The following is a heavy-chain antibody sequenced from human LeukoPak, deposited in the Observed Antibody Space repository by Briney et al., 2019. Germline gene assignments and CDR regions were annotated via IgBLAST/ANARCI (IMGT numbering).Heavy chain of an antibody. CDR2: IDNDGRDT. D-gene: IGHD4/OR15-4a*01. CDR1: GFTFRSYW. J-gene: IGHJ3*01. Sequence: GGSLRLSCAASGFTFRSYWIHWVRQAPGKGLVWVSRIDNDGRDTIYADSVKGRLTISRDNAKNTLYLEMSNLRAEDTAVYFCSRGGPNHAFDFWGQGTMVTVSS. V-gene: IGHV3-74*01. CDR3: SRGGPNHAFDF.